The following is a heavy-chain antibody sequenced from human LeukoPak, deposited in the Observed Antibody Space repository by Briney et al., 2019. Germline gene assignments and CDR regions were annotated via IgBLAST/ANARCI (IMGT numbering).Heavy chain of an antibody. Sequence: GGSLRLSCAASGFTFSSYAMHWVRQAPGKGLEWVAIISYDGSNKYYADSVKGRFTISGDNSKNTLYLQMNSLRAEDTAVYYCARAKYCSSTSCYWSEYWGQGTLVTVSS. J-gene: IGHJ4*02. V-gene: IGHV3-30-3*01. D-gene: IGHD2-2*01. CDR2: ISYDGSNK. CDR1: GFTFSSYA. CDR3: ARAKYCSSTSCYWSEY.